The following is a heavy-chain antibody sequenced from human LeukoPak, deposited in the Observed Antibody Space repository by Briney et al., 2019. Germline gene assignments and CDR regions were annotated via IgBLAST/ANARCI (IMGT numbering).Heavy chain of an antibody. J-gene: IGHJ3*02. Sequence: PSETLSLTCAVYGGSFSGYYWSWIRLPPGRGLEWIGEINHSGSTNYNPSLKSRVTISVDTSKNQFSLKLSSVTAADTAVYYCARAYYDFWSGYYDAFDIWGQGTMVTVSS. CDR1: GGSFSGYY. D-gene: IGHD3-3*01. CDR3: ARAYYDFWSGYYDAFDI. V-gene: IGHV4-34*01. CDR2: INHSGST.